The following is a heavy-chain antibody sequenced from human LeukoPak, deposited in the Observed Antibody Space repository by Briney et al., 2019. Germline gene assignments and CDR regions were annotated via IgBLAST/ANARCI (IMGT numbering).Heavy chain of an antibody. J-gene: IGHJ3*02. CDR2: IYYSGST. D-gene: IGHD1-26*01. CDR1: GGSISSYY. CDR3: ARDQVVGATNAFDI. V-gene: IGHV4-59*01. Sequence: SETLSLTCTVSGGSISSYYWSWIRQPPGKGLEWIGCIYYSGSTNYNPSLKSRVTISVDTSKNQFSLKLSSVTAADTAVYYCARDQVVGATNAFDIWGQGTMVTVSS.